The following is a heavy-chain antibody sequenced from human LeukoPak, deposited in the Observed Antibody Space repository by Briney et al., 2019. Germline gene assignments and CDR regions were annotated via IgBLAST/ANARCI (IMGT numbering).Heavy chain of an antibody. V-gene: IGHV4-34*01. J-gene: IGHJ5*02. CDR2: GNESGGT. CDR3: AKNGQSGFSFDP. CDR1: GGSLNGHY. D-gene: IGHD2-8*01. Sequence: SETLSLTCAVYGGSLNGHYWSWIRQSPGKGLEWIGEGNESGGTKFKPSLWGRVTISADTYKNQFSLKLSSVTAADTAVYYCAKNGQSGFSFDPWGQGTLVTVSS.